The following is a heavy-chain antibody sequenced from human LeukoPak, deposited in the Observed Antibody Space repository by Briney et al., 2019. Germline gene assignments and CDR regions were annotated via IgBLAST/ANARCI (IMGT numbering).Heavy chain of an antibody. J-gene: IGHJ4*02. CDR3: ARDSRLLLGDY. CDR2: ISAYNGNT. Sequence: GASVKVSCKASGYTFTSYGISWVRQAPGQGLEWIGWISAYNGNTNYAQKLQGRVTMTTDTSKSTACMELRSMRSDDTAVYYCARDSRLLLGDYWGQGTLVTVSS. D-gene: IGHD3-22*01. CDR1: GYTFTSYG. V-gene: IGHV1-18*01.